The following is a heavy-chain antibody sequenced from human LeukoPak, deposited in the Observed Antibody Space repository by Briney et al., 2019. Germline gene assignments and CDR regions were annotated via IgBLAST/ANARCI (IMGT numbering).Heavy chain of an antibody. CDR2: ISGSGGST. CDR1: GFTFSSYA. D-gene: IGHD6-13*01. V-gene: IGHV3-23*01. CDR3: AKGRYSSSWYLGQYYFDY. Sequence: GGSLRLSCAASGFTFSSYAMSWVRQAPGKGREWVSAISGSGGSTYYADSVKGRFTISRDNSQNTLYLQMNSLRAEDTAVYYCAKGRYSSSWYLGQYYFDYWGQGTLVTVSS. J-gene: IGHJ4*02.